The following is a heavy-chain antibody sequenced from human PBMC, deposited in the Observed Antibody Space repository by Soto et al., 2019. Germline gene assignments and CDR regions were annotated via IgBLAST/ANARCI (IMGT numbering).Heavy chain of an antibody. CDR3: ARVLYYGSGSYSPYGMDV. CDR1: GVSFNNNG. V-gene: IGHV1-69*01. D-gene: IGHD3-10*01. Sequence: QVQLVQSGAEVKKPGSSVKVSCKTSGVSFNNNGIGWVRQAPGHGLEWMVVVSPPFRTSNYARKFQGRISITADASTGTVNMELRSLTSEDTAQYYCARVLYYGSGSYSPYGMDVWGQGTTVTVSS. CDR2: VSPPFRTS. J-gene: IGHJ6*02.